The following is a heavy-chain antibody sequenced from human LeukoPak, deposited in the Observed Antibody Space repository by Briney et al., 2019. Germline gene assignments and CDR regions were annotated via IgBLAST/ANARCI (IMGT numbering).Heavy chain of an antibody. Sequence: GASVKVSCKASGYTFTSYGISWVRQAPGQGLEWMGWISAYNGNTNYAQKLQGRVTMTTDTSTSTVYMELRSLRSDDTAVYYCARHVRPIASSWDQFKFDYWGQGTLVTVSS. CDR1: GYTFTSYG. CDR3: ARHVRPIASSWDQFKFDY. D-gene: IGHD6-13*01. V-gene: IGHV1-18*01. J-gene: IGHJ4*02. CDR2: ISAYNGNT.